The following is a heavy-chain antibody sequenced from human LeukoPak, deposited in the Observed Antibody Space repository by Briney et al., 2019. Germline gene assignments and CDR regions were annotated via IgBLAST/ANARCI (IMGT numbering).Heavy chain of an antibody. D-gene: IGHD3/OR15-3a*01. Sequence: SETLSLTCTVSGYSISSGYFWGWIRQPPGKGLEWIGSIYYSGNTYYNASLKSRVTISIDTSKNQFSLKLTSVTAADTAVYYCARQTGSGLFTLPGGQGTLVTVSS. CDR2: IYYSGNT. CDR3: ARQTGSGLFTLP. V-gene: IGHV4-38-2*02. J-gene: IGHJ4*02. CDR1: GYSISSGYF.